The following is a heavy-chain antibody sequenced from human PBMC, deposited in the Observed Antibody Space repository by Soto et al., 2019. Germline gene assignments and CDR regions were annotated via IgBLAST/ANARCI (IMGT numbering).Heavy chain of an antibody. V-gene: IGHV4-59*12. CDR2: IYYSGST. CDR1: GGSISGYH. J-gene: IGHJ4*02. Sequence: SETLSLTCSISGGSISGYHWNWIRQTPGKGVEWIGYIYYSGSTYYNPSLKSRVTISVDTSKNQFSLKLSSVTAADTAVYYCAREARGFYPSFLDYWGQGTLVTVSS. CDR3: AREARGFYPSFLDY. D-gene: IGHD3-10*01.